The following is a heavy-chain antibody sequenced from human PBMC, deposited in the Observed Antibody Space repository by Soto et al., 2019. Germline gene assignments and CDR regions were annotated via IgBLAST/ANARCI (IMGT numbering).Heavy chain of an antibody. CDR1: GFTFSNAW. CDR2: IKSKTDGVTT. Sequence: GGSLRLSCAASGFTFSNAWMSWVRQAPGKGLEWVGRIKSKTDGVTTDYAAPVKGRFTISRYDSKNTLYLQMNSLKTEDRAVYYCTTDVSRFDMLTGHLPDAFDIWGQGTMVTVSS. CDR3: TTDVSRFDMLTGHLPDAFDI. V-gene: IGHV3-15*01. J-gene: IGHJ3*02. D-gene: IGHD3-9*01.